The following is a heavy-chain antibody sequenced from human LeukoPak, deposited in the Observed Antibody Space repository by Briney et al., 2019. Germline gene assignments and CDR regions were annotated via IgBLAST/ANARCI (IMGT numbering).Heavy chain of an antibody. V-gene: IGHV4-59*01. CDR3: ARAVGSVGSLLGYYYYYMDV. J-gene: IGHJ6*03. CDR1: GGSISNYF. D-gene: IGHD1-26*01. Sequence: PSETLSLTCTVSGGSISNYFWSWIRQPPGKGLEWIGYTYFTGRTNYNPSLKSRVTTSIDTSENQFSLQLTSVTAADTAVYYCARAVGSVGSLLGYYYYYMDVWGRGTTVTVSS. CDR2: TYFTGRT.